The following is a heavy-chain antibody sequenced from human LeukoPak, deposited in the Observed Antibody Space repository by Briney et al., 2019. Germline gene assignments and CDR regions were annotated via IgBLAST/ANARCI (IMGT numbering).Heavy chain of an antibody. CDR3: ANGVVPTGDYFDY. D-gene: IGHD2-2*01. CDR1: GGSVSSGSYY. J-gene: IGHJ4*02. CDR2: IYYSGST. Sequence: KPSETLSLTCTVSGGSVSSGSYYWSWIRQPPGKGLEWIGYIYYSGSTNYNPSLKGRVTISVDTPKNQFSLKLSSVTAADTAVYYCANGVVPTGDYFDYWGQGTLVTVSS. V-gene: IGHV4-61*01.